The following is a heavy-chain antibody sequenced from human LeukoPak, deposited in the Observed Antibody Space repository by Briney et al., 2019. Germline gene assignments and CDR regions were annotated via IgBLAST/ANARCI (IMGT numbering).Heavy chain of an antibody. Sequence: GGSLRLSCAASGFTFSDYYMSWIRQAPGKGLEWVSYISSSGSTIYYADSVKGRFTISRDNAKNSLYLQMNSLRAEDTAVYYCASAAAGIRYYYYYMDVWGKGTTVTVSS. CDR2: ISSSGSTI. CDR1: GFTFSDYY. V-gene: IGHV3-11*04. CDR3: ASAAAGIRYYYYYMDV. D-gene: IGHD6-13*01. J-gene: IGHJ6*03.